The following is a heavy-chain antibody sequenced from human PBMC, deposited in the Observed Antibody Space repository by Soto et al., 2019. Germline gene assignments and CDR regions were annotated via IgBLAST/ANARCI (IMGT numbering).Heavy chain of an antibody. CDR1: GYTFTSYG. CDR2: INAGNGNT. CDR3: ARSFVVVTDFDY. V-gene: IGHV1-3*01. D-gene: IGHD2-21*02. J-gene: IGHJ4*02. Sequence: ASLKVSCKSSGYTFTSYGIHWVRQAPGQRLEWMGWINAGNGNTKYSQKFQGRVTITRDTSANTAYMELSSLRSEDTAVYYCARSFVVVTDFDYWGQGTLVTVSS.